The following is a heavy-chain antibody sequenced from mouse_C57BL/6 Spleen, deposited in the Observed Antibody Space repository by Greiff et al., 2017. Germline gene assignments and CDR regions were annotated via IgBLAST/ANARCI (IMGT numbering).Heavy chain of an antibody. Sequence: VQLQQSGAELVRPGTSVKMSCQASGYTFTNYWIGWAKQRPGHGLEWIGDIYPGGGYTNYNEKFKGKATLTADKSSSTAYMQFSSLTSEDSAIYYCARWDYGNYEDYAMDYWGPGTSVTVSS. CDR2: IYPGGGYT. V-gene: IGHV1-63*01. CDR1: GYTFTNYW. D-gene: IGHD2-1*01. CDR3: ARWDYGNYEDYAMDY. J-gene: IGHJ4*01.